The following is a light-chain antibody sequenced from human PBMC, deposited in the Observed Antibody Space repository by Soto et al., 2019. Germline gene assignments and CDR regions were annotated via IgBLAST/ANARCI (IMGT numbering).Light chain of an antibody. V-gene: IGLV2-14*01. CDR3: CSHAGNNNYV. CDR1: TSDIGFYDY. J-gene: IGLJ1*01. Sequence: QSVLTQPASVSGSPGQSLTISCTGTTSDIGFYDYVSWYQQYPGKAPKLLIYGVTIRPSGISNRFSGSKSGSTASLTISGLRAEDEADYYCCSHAGNNNYVFGTGTKVTVL. CDR2: GVT.